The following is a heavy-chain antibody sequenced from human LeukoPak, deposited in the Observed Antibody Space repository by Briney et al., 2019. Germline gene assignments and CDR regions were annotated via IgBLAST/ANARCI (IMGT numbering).Heavy chain of an antibody. CDR3: ARSRDYYDSSGYPY. D-gene: IGHD3-22*01. CDR2: IIPIFGTA. J-gene: IGHJ4*02. CDR1: GGTFSSYA. Sequence: GASVKVSCKASGGTFSSYAIIWVRQAPGQGLEWMGGIIPIFGTANYAQKFQGRVTITTDESTSTAYMELSSLRSEDTAVYYCARSRDYYDSSGYPYWGQGTLVTVSS. V-gene: IGHV1-69*05.